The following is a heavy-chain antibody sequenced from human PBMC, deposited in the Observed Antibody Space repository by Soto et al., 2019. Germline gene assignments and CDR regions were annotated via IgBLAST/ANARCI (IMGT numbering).Heavy chain of an antibody. Sequence: QVQLVQSGAEVKNPGASVKVSCKASGYTFTSYGISWVRQAPGQVLEWMGWIRAYNGNTNYAQKLQCRVTMTTDTSKSKDCMELGSVRSDDTAVDSCARGSDVPGEGRQKQFSKNLYYGGQGNLVTVSS. J-gene: IGHJ4*02. V-gene: IGHV1-18*04. CDR1: GYTFTSYG. CDR3: ARGSDVPGEGRQKQFSKNLYY. D-gene: IGHD4-4*01. CDR2: IRAYNGNT.